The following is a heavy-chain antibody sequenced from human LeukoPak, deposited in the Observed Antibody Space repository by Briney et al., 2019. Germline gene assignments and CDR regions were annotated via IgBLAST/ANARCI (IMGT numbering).Heavy chain of an antibody. CDR2: VNHSGST. J-gene: IGHJ6*02. V-gene: IGHV4-34*01. CDR1: GGSFSGYY. CDR3: ARVYYYEGLPNPRPYGMDV. D-gene: IGHD3-22*01. Sequence: SETLSLTCAVYGGSFSGYYWSWIRQLPGKGLEWIGEVNHSGSTNYNPSLKSRVTISVDTSKNQFSLKLSSVTAADTAVYYCARVYYYEGLPNPRPYGMDVWGQGTTVTVSS.